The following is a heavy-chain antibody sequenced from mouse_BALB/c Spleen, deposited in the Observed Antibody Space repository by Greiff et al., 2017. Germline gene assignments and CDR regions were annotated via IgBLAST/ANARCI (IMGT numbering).Heavy chain of an antibody. Sequence: QVQLQQSAAELARPGASVKMSCKASGYTFTSYTMHWVKQRPGQGLEWIGYINPSSGYTEYNQKFKDKTTLTADKSSSTAYMQLSSLTSEDSAVYYCARGGITTVFDYWGQGTTLTVSS. CDR1: GYTFTSYT. V-gene: IGHV1-4*02. J-gene: IGHJ2*01. CDR3: ARGGITTVFDY. CDR2: INPSSGYT. D-gene: IGHD2-4*01.